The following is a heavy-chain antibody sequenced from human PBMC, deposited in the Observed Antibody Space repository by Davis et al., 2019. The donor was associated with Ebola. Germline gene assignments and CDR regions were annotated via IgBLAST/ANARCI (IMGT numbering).Heavy chain of an antibody. D-gene: IGHD3-10*01. Sequence: MPSETLSLTCAVYGGSFSGYYWSWIRQPPGKGLEWIGEINHSGSTNYNPSLKSRVTISVDKSKNQFSLKLSSVTAADTAVYYCAREAGSILGPGGMDVWGQGTTVTVSS. CDR2: INHSGST. V-gene: IGHV4-34*01. J-gene: IGHJ6*02. CDR3: AREAGSILGPGGMDV. CDR1: GGSFSGYY.